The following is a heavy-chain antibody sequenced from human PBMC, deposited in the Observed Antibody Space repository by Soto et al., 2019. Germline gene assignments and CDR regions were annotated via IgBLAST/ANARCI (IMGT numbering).Heavy chain of an antibody. V-gene: IGHV3-23*01. CDR2: ISGSGGST. Sequence: GGSLRLSCAASGFTFSSYAMSWVRQAPGKGLEWVSAISGSGGSTYYADSVKGRFTISRDNSKNTLYLQMNSLRAEDTAVYYCAKDLIRGERSILTGYLAYFDYWGQGTLVTVSS. J-gene: IGHJ4*02. D-gene: IGHD3-9*01. CDR3: AKDLIRGERSILTGYLAYFDY. CDR1: GFTFSSYA.